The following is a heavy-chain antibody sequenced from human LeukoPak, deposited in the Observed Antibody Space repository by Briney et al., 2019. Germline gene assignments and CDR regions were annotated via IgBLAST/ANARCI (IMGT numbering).Heavy chain of an antibody. CDR1: GFTFSNYG. J-gene: IGHJ4*02. CDR3: ARALGIAAAGWGFDY. Sequence: PGGSLRLSCAASGFTFSNYGMNWVRQAPGKGLQWVSVIYSGGSTYYADSVKGRFTISRDNSKNTLYLQMNSLRAEDTAMYYCARALGIAAAGWGFDYWGQGTLVTVSS. V-gene: IGHV3-53*01. D-gene: IGHD6-25*01. CDR2: IYSGGST.